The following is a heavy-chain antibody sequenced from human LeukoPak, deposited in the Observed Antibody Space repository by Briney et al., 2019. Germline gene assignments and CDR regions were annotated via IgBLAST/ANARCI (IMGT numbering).Heavy chain of an antibody. J-gene: IGHJ4*02. Sequence: PGGSLRLSCAASGFTFSSYSMNWVRQAPGKGLEWVSSISSSSSYIYYADSVKGRFTISRDNAKNSLYLQMNSLRAEDTAVYYCARDLGLDYGGYPDYFDYWGQGTLVTVSS. CDR3: ARDLGLDYGGYPDYFDY. CDR1: GFTFSSYS. D-gene: IGHD4-23*01. CDR2: ISSSSSYI. V-gene: IGHV3-21*01.